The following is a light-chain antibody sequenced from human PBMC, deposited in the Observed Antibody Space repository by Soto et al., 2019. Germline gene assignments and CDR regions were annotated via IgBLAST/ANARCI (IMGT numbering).Light chain of an antibody. CDR2: GNS. J-gene: IGLJ1*01. Sequence: QSVLTQPPSVSGAPGQRVTLSCTGSSSTIGAGYDVHWYQQLPGTAPKLLIYGNSNRPSGVPDRFSGSKSGTSASLAITGLQAEDEADYYCQSYESSMSGYVFGTGTKLTVL. V-gene: IGLV1-40*01. CDR3: QSYESSMSGYV. CDR1: SSTIGAGYD.